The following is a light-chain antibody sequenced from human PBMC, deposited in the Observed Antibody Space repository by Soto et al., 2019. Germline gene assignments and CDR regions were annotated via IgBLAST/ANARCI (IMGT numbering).Light chain of an antibody. CDR2: GAS. J-gene: IGKJ1*01. CDR1: QSVSSSY. CDR3: QQYTNSRWT. V-gene: IGKV3-20*01. Sequence: EIVLTQSPGTLSLSPGERATLSCRASQSVSSSYLAWYQQKPGQAPRLLIYGASSRATGVPARFSGSGSGTDFTLTISRLEPEDFAVYYCQQYTNSRWTFGQGTRVDI.